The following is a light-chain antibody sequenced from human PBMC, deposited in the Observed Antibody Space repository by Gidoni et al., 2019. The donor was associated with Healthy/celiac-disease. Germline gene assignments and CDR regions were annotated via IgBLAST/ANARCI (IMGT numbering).Light chain of an antibody. J-gene: IGKJ4*01. CDR3: QQRSNWPLT. CDR1: QSVSSY. V-gene: IGKV3-11*01. Sequence: DIVLTQTQATLSLSPGERATLSCRASQSVSSYLAWYQQKPGQAPRLLIYDAANRATGIPARFSGSGSGTDFTLTISSLEPEDFAVYYCQQRSNWPLTFGGXTKVEIK. CDR2: DAA.